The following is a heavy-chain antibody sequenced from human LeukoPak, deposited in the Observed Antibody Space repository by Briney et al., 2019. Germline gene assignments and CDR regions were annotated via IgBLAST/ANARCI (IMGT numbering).Heavy chain of an antibody. CDR3: ARSYGGNSGASGY. CDR1: GFTFSSYW. Sequence: GGSLRLSCAASGFTFSSYWMNWVRQAPGRGLEWVSYISSSGTTIYYADSVKGRFTISRDNARSSLYLQMNSLRAEDTAVYYCARSYGGNSGASGYWGQGTLVTVSS. V-gene: IGHV3-48*04. D-gene: IGHD4-23*01. CDR2: ISSSGTTI. J-gene: IGHJ4*02.